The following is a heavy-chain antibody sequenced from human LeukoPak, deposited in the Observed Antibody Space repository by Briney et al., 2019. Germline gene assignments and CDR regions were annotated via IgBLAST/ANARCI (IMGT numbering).Heavy chain of an antibody. J-gene: IGHJ5*02. CDR2: INPSGGST. CDR3: ARDLEGYYDSSISWFDP. Sequence: GASVKVSCKASGYTFTSYYMHWVRQAPGQGLEWMGIINPSGGSTSYAQKFQGRVTMTRDTSTSTAYMELSSLRSEDTAVYYCARDLEGYYDSSISWFDPWGQGTLVTVSS. CDR1: GYTFTSYY. V-gene: IGHV1-46*01. D-gene: IGHD3-22*01.